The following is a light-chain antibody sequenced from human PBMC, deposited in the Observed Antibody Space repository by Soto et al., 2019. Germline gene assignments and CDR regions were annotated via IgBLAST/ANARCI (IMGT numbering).Light chain of an antibody. J-gene: IGKJ1*01. V-gene: IGKV3-20*01. CDR3: QQYGSSMWT. CDR2: GAS. CDR1: QSVSSSY. Sequence: ETVLTQSPGTLSLSPGERATLSCRASQSVSSSYLAWYQQKPGRAPRLLMYGASSRAADIPDRFSGSGSGTDFTLTISRLEPEDFAVYYCQQYGSSMWTFGQGTKVDI.